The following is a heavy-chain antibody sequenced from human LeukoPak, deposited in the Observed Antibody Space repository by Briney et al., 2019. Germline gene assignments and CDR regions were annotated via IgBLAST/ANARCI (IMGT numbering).Heavy chain of an antibody. Sequence: GESLKISCKGSGYSFTSYRIGWVRQMPGKGLEWMGIIYPGDSDTRYSPSFQGQVTISADKSISTAYLQWSSLKASDTAMYYCAANSITMVRGVIPDAFDIWGQGTMVTVSS. CDR2: IYPGDSDT. J-gene: IGHJ3*02. D-gene: IGHD3-10*01. V-gene: IGHV5-51*01. CDR3: AANSITMVRGVIPDAFDI. CDR1: GYSFTSYR.